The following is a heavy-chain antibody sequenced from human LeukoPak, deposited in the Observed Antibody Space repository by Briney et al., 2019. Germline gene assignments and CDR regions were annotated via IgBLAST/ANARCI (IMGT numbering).Heavy chain of an antibody. D-gene: IGHD6-19*01. J-gene: IGHJ4*02. CDR1: GSTFSSYA. V-gene: IGHV3-30-3*01. CDR2: ISYDGSNK. CDR3: AKDRAYSSGLYYFDY. Sequence: GGSLRLSCAASGSTFSSYAMHWVRQAPGKGLEWVAVISYDGSNKYYADSVKGRFTISRDNSKNTLYLQMNSLRAEDTAVYYCAKDRAYSSGLYYFDYWGQGTLVTVSS.